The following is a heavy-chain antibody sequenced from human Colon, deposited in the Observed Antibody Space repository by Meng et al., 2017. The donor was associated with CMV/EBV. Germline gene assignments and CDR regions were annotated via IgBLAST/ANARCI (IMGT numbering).Heavy chain of an antibody. CDR2: MCYSGDT. Sequence: QLQWSGPGSVKPSDTLALPCTGSGGSISGYCWSWIRQPPGKGLEWIGYMCYSGDTNYNPSLRSRVTISGDTSKNQFSLKLNSVTAADTAVYYCALRGSAAGTFQHWGQGTLVTVSS. V-gene: IGHV4-59*01. CDR3: ALRGSAAGTFQH. CDR1: GGSISGYC. J-gene: IGHJ1*01. D-gene: IGHD6-13*01.